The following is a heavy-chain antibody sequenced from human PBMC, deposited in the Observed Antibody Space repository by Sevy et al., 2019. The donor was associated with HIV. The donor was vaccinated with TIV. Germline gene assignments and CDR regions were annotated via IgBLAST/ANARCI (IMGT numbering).Heavy chain of an antibody. J-gene: IGHJ4*02. Sequence: SETLSLTCTVSDGSISSSSYYWGWIRQPPGKGLEWIGSIYYSGSTYYNPSLKSRVTISVDTSKNQFSLKLSSVTAADTAVYYCARHKDPTVTMSIYYFDYWGQGTLVTVSS. V-gene: IGHV4-39*01. CDR3: ARHKDPTVTMSIYYFDY. D-gene: IGHD4-17*01. CDR1: DGSISSSSYY. CDR2: IYYSGST.